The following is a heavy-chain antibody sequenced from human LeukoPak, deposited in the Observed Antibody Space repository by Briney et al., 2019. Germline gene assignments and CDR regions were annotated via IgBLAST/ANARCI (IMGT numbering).Heavy chain of an antibody. Sequence: SETLSLTCALYGGSFSGYYWGGLRQPPGKGLEWIGEINHSGSTNYNPSLKSRVTISVDTSKNQFSLKLSSVTAADTAVYYCARSLLLYSIGWSSYYWGQGTLVTVSS. J-gene: IGHJ4*02. CDR2: INHSGST. V-gene: IGHV4-34*01. CDR1: GGSFSGYY. D-gene: IGHD6-19*01. CDR3: ARSLLLYSIGWSSYY.